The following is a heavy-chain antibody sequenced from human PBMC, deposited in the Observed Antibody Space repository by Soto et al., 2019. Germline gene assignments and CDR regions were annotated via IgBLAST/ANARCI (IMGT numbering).Heavy chain of an antibody. J-gene: IGHJ4*02. V-gene: IGHV3-30-3*01. CDR2: ISYDGSNK. D-gene: IGHD3-22*01. CDR3: ASRNYDSSGYYYYFDY. CDR1: GFTFSSYA. Sequence: SLRLSCAASGFTFSSYAMHWVRQAAGKGLEWVAVISYDGSNKYYADSVKGRFTISRDNSKNTLYLQMNSLRAEDTAVYYCASRNYDSSGYYYYFDYWGQGALVTVSS.